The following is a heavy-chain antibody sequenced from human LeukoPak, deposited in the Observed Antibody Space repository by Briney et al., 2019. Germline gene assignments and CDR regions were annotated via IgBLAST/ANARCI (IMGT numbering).Heavy chain of an antibody. CDR1: GFTFSSYG. CDR2: ISYDGSNK. Sequence: GGSLRLSCAASGFTFSSYGMHWVRQAPGKGLEWVAVISYDGSNKYYADSVKGRFTISRDNSKNTLYLQMNSLRAEDTAVYYCAKVEGPPDYWGQGTLATVSS. CDR3: AKVEGPPDY. D-gene: IGHD3-3*01. V-gene: IGHV3-30*18. J-gene: IGHJ4*02.